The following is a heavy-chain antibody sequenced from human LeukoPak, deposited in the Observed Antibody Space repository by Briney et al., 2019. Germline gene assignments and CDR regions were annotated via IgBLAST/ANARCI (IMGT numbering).Heavy chain of an antibody. CDR1: GDSISRYY. V-gene: IGHV4-59*01. D-gene: IGHD3-22*01. CDR3: ARDRYYDSSDYWWFDP. J-gene: IGHJ5*02. Sequence: SETLSLTCTVSGDSISRYYWSWIRQPPGKGLEWIGYVYYSGTTYYNPSLKSRVTISVDRPKNQFSLKLSSVTAADTAVYYCARDRYYDSSDYWWFDPWGQGALVTVSS. CDR2: VYYSGTT.